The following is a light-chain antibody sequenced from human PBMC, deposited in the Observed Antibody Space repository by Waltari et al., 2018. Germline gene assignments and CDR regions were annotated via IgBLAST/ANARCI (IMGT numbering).Light chain of an antibody. CDR2: AAS. CDR3: QQGEASPYT. J-gene: IGKJ2*01. V-gene: IGKV1-12*01. Sequence: DILMTQSPSSVSASVGDRVTITCRASQDVRSWLAWYQQKPVKAPNLLIYAASSLQSGVPSRFSGSGSGTHFTLTISSLQPEDFATYYCQQGEASPYTFGQGTKLEIK. CDR1: QDVRSW.